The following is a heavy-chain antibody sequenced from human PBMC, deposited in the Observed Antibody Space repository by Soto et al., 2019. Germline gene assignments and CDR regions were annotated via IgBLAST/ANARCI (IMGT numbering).Heavy chain of an antibody. V-gene: IGHV4-59*01. CDR3: ARGQTIRAFEY. CDR2: TYYSGST. D-gene: IGHD4-17*01. J-gene: IGHJ4*02. Sequence: NPSETLSLTCTVSGGSIGPYYWNWIRQPPGKALEWIGYTYYSGSTNYNPSLRSRVTISVDTSTNQFSLNLSSVTAADTAVYYCARGQTIRAFEYWGQGILVTVSS. CDR1: GGSIGPYY.